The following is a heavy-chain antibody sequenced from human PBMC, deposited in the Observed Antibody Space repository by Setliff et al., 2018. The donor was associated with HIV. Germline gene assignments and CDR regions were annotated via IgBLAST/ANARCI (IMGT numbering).Heavy chain of an antibody. CDR3: ARGVTLYGVVEYLDY. CDR2: IFTGGTT. CDR1: GGSFRSYY. J-gene: IGHJ4*02. Sequence: PSETLSLTCTVSGGSFRSYYWSWIRQSPGKGLEWLGYIFTGGTTKYNPSLESRVTISVDTSRNQFSLKLASVTAADTAVYYCARGVTLYGVVEYLDYWAQGTLVTVS. D-gene: IGHD3-3*01. V-gene: IGHV4-4*08.